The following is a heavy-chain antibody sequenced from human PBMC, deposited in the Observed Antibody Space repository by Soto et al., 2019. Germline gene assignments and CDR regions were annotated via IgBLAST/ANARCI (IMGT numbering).Heavy chain of an antibody. CDR3: ASSGRPMGYYYYGMDV. V-gene: IGHV1-8*01. CDR2: MNPNSGNT. CDR1: GYTFTSYD. J-gene: IGHJ6*02. Sequence: ASVKVSCKASGYTFTSYDINWVRQATGQGLEWMGWMNPNSGNTGYAQKFQGRVTMTRNTSISTAYMELSSLRSEDTAMYYCASSGRPMGYYYYGMDVWGQGTTVTVSS. D-gene: IGHD1-26*01.